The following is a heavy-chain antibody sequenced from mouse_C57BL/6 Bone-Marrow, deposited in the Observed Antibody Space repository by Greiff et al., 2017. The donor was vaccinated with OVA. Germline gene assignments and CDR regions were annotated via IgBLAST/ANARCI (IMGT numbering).Heavy chain of an antibody. V-gene: IGHV1-59*01. CDR3: ARLSFSDYYDYLYWYFDV. D-gene: IGHD2-4*01. CDR1: GYTFTSYW. CDR2: IDPSDSYT. J-gene: IGHJ1*03. Sequence: VQLKQSGAELVRPGTSVKLSCKASGYTFTSYWMHWVKQRPGQGLEWIGVIDPSDSYTNYNQKFKGKATLTVDTSSSTAYMQLSSLTSEDSAVYYCARLSFSDYYDYLYWYFDVWGTGTTVTVSS.